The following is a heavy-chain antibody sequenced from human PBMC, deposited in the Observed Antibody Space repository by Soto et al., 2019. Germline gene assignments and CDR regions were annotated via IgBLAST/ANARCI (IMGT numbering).Heavy chain of an antibody. CDR1: GGSISSGGYY. Sequence: SETLSLTCTVSGGSISSGGYYWSGIRQHPGKGLEWIGYIYYSGSTYYNPSLKSRVTISVDTSKNQFSLKLSSVTAEDTAVYYCARELNDYGVFEYWGQGTLVTVSS. D-gene: IGHD4-17*01. V-gene: IGHV4-31*03. J-gene: IGHJ4*02. CDR2: IYYSGST. CDR3: ARELNDYGVFEY.